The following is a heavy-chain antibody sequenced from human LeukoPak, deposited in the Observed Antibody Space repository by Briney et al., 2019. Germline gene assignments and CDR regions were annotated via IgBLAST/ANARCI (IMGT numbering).Heavy chain of an antibody. CDR1: GFTFSSYA. J-gene: IGHJ4*02. D-gene: IGHD6-6*01. Sequence: GGSLRLSCAASGFTFSSYAMSWVRQAPGKGLEWVSAISGSGGSTYYADSVKGRFTISRDSSKNTLYLRMNSLRAEDTAVYYCAKVESRLGTYQYIYWGQGTLVTVSS. CDR2: ISGSGGST. V-gene: IGHV3-23*01. CDR3: AKVESRLGTYQYIY.